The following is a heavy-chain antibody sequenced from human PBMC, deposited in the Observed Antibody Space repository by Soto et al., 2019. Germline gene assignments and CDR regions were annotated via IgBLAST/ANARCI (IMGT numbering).Heavy chain of an antibody. J-gene: IGHJ4*02. CDR2: TRHDGTNK. V-gene: IGHV3-30*02. Sequence: PGGSLRLSCATSGFTFSNYGMHWVRQAPGKGLEWVAVTRHDGTNKYYADSVKGRFTISRDNSKNTLYLQMSSLRAEDTAVYYCVKAGGTGTTLRFDYWGQGTLVTVSS. CDR3: VKAGGTGTTLRFDY. D-gene: IGHD1-7*01. CDR1: GFTFSNYG.